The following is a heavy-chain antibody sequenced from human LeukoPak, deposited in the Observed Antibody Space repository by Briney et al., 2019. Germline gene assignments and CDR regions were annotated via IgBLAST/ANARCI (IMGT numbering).Heavy chain of an antibody. D-gene: IGHD3-9*01. Sequence: GGSLRLSCAASGFTFSSYAMSWVRQAPGKGLEWVSAISGSGGSTYYADSVKGRFTISRDNSKNMLYLQMNSLRAEDTAVYYCARVNDILTGTLDYWGQGTLVTVSS. J-gene: IGHJ4*02. V-gene: IGHV3-23*01. CDR1: GFTFSSYA. CDR3: ARVNDILTGTLDY. CDR2: ISGSGGST.